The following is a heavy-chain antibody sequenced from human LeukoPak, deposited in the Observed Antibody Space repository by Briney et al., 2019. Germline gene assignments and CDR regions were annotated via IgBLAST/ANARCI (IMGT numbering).Heavy chain of an antibody. CDR2: IIPIFGTA. CDR3: ARGLAAAGVDYYYYYGMDV. J-gene: IGHJ6*02. D-gene: IGHD6-13*01. V-gene: IGHV1-69*05. Sequence: SVKVSCKASGGTFSSYAISWVRQAPGQGLEWMGGIIPIFGTANYAQKFQGRVTMTTDTSTSTAYMELRSLRSDDTAVYYCARGLAAAGVDYYYYYGMDVWGQGTTVTVSS. CDR1: GGTFSSYA.